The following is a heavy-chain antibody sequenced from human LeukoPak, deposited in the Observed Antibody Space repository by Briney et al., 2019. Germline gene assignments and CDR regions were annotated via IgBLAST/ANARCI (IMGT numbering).Heavy chain of an antibody. D-gene: IGHD5/OR15-5a*01. CDR2: ISYDGSNK. CDR3: ARDPSTLLDY. Sequence: PGGSLRLSCAASGFTFSSYGMHWVRQAPGKGLEWVAVISYDGSNKYYADSVKGRFTISRDNAKNSLYLQMNSLRAEDTAVYYCARDPSTLLDYWGQGTLVTVSS. J-gene: IGHJ4*02. V-gene: IGHV3-30*03. CDR1: GFTFSSYG.